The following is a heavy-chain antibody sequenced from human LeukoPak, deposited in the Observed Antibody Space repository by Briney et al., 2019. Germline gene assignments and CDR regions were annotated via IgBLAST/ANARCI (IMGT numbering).Heavy chain of an antibody. D-gene: IGHD2-2*01. V-gene: IGHV1-24*01. Sequence: ASVKVSCKVSGYTLTELSMHWVRQAPGKGLEWMGGFDPEDGETIYAQKFQGRVTMTEDTSTDTAYMELSSLRSEDTAVYYCATASIVVVPAAPNYYYMDVWGKGTTVTLSS. J-gene: IGHJ6*03. CDR2: FDPEDGET. CDR3: ATASIVVVPAAPNYYYMDV. CDR1: GYTLTELS.